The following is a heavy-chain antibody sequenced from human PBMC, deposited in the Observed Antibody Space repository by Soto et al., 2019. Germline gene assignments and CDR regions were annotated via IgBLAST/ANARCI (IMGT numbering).Heavy chain of an antibody. J-gene: IGHJ5*02. CDR3: ARSGRPLVPAALNP. Sequence: ASVKVSCKASVFTLTGCYLHWVRQAPVQGLEWMGWISPNSGGTIYAHKFQGRVTLTRETSISTAYMDLSGLRADDTAVYYCARSGRPLVPAALNPWGQGTLVTVSS. V-gene: IGHV1-2*07. D-gene: IGHD2-2*01. CDR2: ISPNSGGT. CDR1: VFTLTGCY.